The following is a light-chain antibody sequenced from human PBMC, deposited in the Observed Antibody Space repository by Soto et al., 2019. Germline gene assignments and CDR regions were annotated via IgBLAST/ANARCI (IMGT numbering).Light chain of an antibody. Sequence: QSALTQPASVSGSPGQSITISCTGTSSDVGGYNSVSWYQQHPGTAHILMIYDVSNRPSGVSTRFSGSNSGNTASLTISGIQAYDEAAYYCSSYTSSSTYVFGTGTKLTVL. CDR2: DVS. CDR3: SSYTSSSTYV. V-gene: IGLV2-14*01. CDR1: SSDVGGYNS. J-gene: IGLJ1*01.